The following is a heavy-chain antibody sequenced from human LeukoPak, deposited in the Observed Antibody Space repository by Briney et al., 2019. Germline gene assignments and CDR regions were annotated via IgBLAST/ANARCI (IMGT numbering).Heavy chain of an antibody. J-gene: IGHJ6*03. V-gene: IGHV3-30-3*01. CDR1: GFVFSSYA. CDR2: ISHDGSNK. D-gene: IGHD2-21*01. CDR3: AKDGQAYCGGDCYSRDYYYYMDV. Sequence: GGSLRLSCAASGFVFSSYAMHWVRQAPGKGLDWVAIISHDGSNKYYADSVKGRFTISRDSSKNTLSLQMNSLRPEDTAVYYCAKDGQAYCGGDCYSRDYYYYMDVWGKGTTVTVSS.